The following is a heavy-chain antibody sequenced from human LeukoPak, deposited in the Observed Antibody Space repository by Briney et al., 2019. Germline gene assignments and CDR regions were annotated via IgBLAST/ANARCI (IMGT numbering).Heavy chain of an antibody. J-gene: IGHJ4*02. Sequence: GGSLRLSCAASGFTFSSYWMSWVRQAPGKGLEWVANIKQDGSEKYYVDSVKGRFTISRDNAKNSLYLQMSSLRADDTAVYYCAKESYSVQFNTWFDNWGQGTLVTVSA. V-gene: IGHV3-7*03. CDR3: AKESYSVQFNTWFDN. D-gene: IGHD1-1*01. CDR2: IKQDGSEK. CDR1: GFTFSSYW.